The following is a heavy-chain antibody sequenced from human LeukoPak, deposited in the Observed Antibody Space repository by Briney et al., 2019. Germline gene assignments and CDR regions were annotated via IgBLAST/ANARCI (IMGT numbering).Heavy chain of an antibody. Sequence: SETLSLTCTVSGGSISSLYWSWIRQPPGKGLEWIGSVYYSGSTNYNPSLKSPVAISLDTSNNQFSLRLSSVTAADTAVYYCARGVYGSGSYYNYWGQGTLVTVSS. D-gene: IGHD3-10*01. CDR2: VYYSGST. CDR3: ARGVYGSGSYYNY. V-gene: IGHV4-59*11. CDR1: GGSISSLY. J-gene: IGHJ4*02.